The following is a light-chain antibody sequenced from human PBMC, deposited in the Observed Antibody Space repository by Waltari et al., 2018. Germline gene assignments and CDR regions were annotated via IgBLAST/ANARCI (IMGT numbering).Light chain of an antibody. J-gene: IGKJ1*01. CDR3: QQGYRYPRT. CDR1: QCIGTN. Sequence: DIQMTQSPSSLSASVGDTVTITCQASQCIGTNLIWYQQKPGKAPKLLIYRASSLQSGIPSRFSGSGSGTDFTLTINSLQPEDFATYYCQQGYRYPRTFGQGSRVEIK. CDR2: RAS. V-gene: IGKV1-39*01.